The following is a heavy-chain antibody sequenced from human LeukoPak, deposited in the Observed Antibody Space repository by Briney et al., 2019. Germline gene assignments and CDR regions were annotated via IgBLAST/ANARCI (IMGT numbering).Heavy chain of an antibody. V-gene: IGHV3-53*01. Sequence: GGSLRLSCAASGFTVSSNYMSWVRQAPGKGLEWVSVIYSGGSTYYADSVKGRFTISRDNSKNTLYLQMNSLRAEDTAVYYCASGSGSYRTPYYYMDVWGTGTTVTESS. CDR3: ASGSGSYRTPYYYMDV. D-gene: IGHD3-10*01. J-gene: IGHJ6*03. CDR1: GFTVSSNY. CDR2: IYSGGST.